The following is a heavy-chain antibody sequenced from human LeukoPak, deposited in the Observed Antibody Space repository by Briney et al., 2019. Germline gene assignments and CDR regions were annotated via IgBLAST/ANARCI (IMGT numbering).Heavy chain of an antibody. CDR3: ARARGAFCGGDCYSESYYFDY. Sequence: GGSLRLSCAASEFIFSNYDMNWVRQAPGKGLEWLSFISSNGSSIYYADSVKGRFTISRDNAKNSLYLQMNSLRAEDTAVYYCARARGAFCGGDCYSESYYFDYWGQGTLVTVSS. CDR2: ISSNGSSI. CDR1: EFIFSNYD. V-gene: IGHV3-48*03. J-gene: IGHJ4*02. D-gene: IGHD2-21*02.